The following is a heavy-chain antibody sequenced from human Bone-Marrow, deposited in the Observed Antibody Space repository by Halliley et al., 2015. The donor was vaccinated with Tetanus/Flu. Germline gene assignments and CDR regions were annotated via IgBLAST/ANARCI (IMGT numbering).Heavy chain of an antibody. CDR2: IYHSGST. Sequence: GLEGIGEIYHSGSTNYTPSLKSRVTPSLDKSKNQFSLKRSSVTAADTAVYYCARVTVTRHYFDNWGQGTLVTVSS. CDR3: ARVTVTRHYFDN. V-gene: IGHV4-4*02. J-gene: IGHJ4*02. D-gene: IGHD4-17*01.